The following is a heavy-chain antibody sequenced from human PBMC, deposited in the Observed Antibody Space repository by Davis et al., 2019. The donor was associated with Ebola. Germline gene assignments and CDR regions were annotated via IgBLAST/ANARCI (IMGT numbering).Heavy chain of an antibody. D-gene: IGHD3-16*01. CDR1: GYTFTGYY. CDR2: VIPVFGTT. V-gene: IGHV1-69*13. CDR3: ARGYYYHGMDV. Sequence: SVKVSCKASGYTFTGYYLHWVRQAPGQGLEWMGWVIPVFGTTNYEQKFQGRVTLTADESTSTAYMELTNLRSDDTAVYYCARGYYYHGMDVWGQGTTVTVS. J-gene: IGHJ6*02.